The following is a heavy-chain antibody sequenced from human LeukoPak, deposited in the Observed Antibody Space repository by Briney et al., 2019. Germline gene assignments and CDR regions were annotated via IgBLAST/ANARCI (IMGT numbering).Heavy chain of an antibody. V-gene: IGHV3-53*01. J-gene: IGHJ6*02. CDR2: IYSGGNT. D-gene: IGHD3-10*01. Sequence: GSLRLSCAASGFTVSSNSMNWVRRAPGEGLQWVSVIYSGGNTYYADAVKGRFTISRDNSKNTLYLQMNSLSAEDTAIYYCARENNFGSGMDVWGQGTTVTVSS. CDR3: ARENNFGSGMDV. CDR1: GFTVSSNS.